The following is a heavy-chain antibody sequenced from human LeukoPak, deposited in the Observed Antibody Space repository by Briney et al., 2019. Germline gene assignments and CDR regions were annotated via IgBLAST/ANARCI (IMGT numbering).Heavy chain of an antibody. CDR1: GFTFSSYG. CDR3: AKDRVIAAAPMDV. Sequence: PGGSLRLSCAASGFTFSSYGMHWVRQAPGKGLEWVAFIRYDGSNKYYADSVKGRFTISRDNSKNTLYLQMNSLRAEDTAVYYCAKDRVIAAAPMDVWGKGTTVTVSS. V-gene: IGHV3-30*02. CDR2: IRYDGSNK. J-gene: IGHJ6*03. D-gene: IGHD6-13*01.